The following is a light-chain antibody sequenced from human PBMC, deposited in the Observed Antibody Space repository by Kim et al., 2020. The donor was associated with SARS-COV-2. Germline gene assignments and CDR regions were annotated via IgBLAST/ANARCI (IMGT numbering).Light chain of an antibody. J-gene: IGLJ2*01. V-gene: IGLV2-23*02. CDR3: CSFAGSSTFVI. CDR2: VVS. Sequence: QSVTISCTGTSRDVGNYNLVSWYQQRPGKAPNLIIFVVSKRPSGVSNRFSGSKSGDTASLTISGLQAEDESHYFCCSFAGSSTFVIFGGGTKVTVL. CDR1: SRDVGNYNL.